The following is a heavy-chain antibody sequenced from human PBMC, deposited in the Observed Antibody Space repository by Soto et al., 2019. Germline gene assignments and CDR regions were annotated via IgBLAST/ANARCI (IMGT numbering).Heavy chain of an antibody. CDR2: IYYSGST. J-gene: IGHJ5*02. D-gene: IGHD6-25*01. Sequence: SETLSLSWTVAGGTIRSSSYYWGWIRQPPGKGLEWIGSIYYSGSTYYNPSLKSRVTISVDTSKNQFSLKVSSVTAADTAVYYCERQSGGFDPWGQGTLVTVSS. V-gene: IGHV4-39*01. CDR1: GGTIRSSSYY. CDR3: ERQSGGFDP.